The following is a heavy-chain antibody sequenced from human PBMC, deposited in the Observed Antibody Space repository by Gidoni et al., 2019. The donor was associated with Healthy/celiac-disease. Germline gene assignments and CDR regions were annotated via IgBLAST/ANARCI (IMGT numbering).Heavy chain of an antibody. CDR1: GFTFSNAW. CDR2: IKSKTDGGTT. Sequence: EVQLVESGGGLVKPGGSLRLSCAASGFTFSNAWMSWVRQAPGKGLEWVGRIKSKTDGGTTDYAAPVKGRFTISRDDSKNTLYLQMNSLKTEDTAVYYCTSQITIFGVVTRDWGQGTLVTVSS. CDR3: TSQITIFGVVTRD. D-gene: IGHD3-3*01. J-gene: IGHJ4*02. V-gene: IGHV3-15*01.